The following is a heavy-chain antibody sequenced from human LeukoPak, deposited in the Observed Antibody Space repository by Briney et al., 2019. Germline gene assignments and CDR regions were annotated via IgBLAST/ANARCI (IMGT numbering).Heavy chain of an antibody. J-gene: IGHJ5*02. V-gene: IGHV1-24*01. CDR2: FDPEDGET. CDR1: GYTLTELS. D-gene: IGHD3-9*01. Sequence: ASVKVSCEVSGYTLTELSMHWVRQAPGKGLEWMGGFDPEDGETIYAQKFQGRVTMTEDTSTDTAYMELSSLRSEDTAVYYCATSPKPDPDYDILTGYSSYNWFDPWGQGTLVTVSS. CDR3: ATSPKPDPDYDILTGYSSYNWFDP.